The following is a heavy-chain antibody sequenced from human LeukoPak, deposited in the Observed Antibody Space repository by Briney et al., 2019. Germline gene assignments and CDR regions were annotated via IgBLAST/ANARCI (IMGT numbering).Heavy chain of an antibody. CDR3: ARVGASSPQRGADHFDY. J-gene: IGHJ4*02. D-gene: IGHD6-25*01. V-gene: IGHV4-4*07. Sequence: SETLSLTCTVSGGSISSYYWSWIRQPAGKGLEWIGRIYTSGSTNYNPSLKSRVTMSVDTSKNQFSLKLSSVTAADTAVYYCARVGASSPQRGADHFDYWGQGTLVTVSS. CDR1: GGSISSYY. CDR2: IYTSGST.